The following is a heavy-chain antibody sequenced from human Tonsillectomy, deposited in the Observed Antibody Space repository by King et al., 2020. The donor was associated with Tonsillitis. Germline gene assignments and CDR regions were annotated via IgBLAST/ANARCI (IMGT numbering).Heavy chain of an antibody. V-gene: IGHV3-23*04. D-gene: IGHD3-10*01. Sequence: VQLVESGGGLVQPGGSLRLSCAASGFTFSSYTMTWVRQAPGKGLEWVSTISGSGDTTYYADSVKGRFTISRDNSKNTLYLQMNSLRAEDTAVYYCAEIYYGSDQQHYSYGMDVWGQGTTVTVSS. CDR1: GFTFSSYT. J-gene: IGHJ6*02. CDR2: ISGSGDTT. CDR3: AEIYYGSDQQHYSYGMDV.